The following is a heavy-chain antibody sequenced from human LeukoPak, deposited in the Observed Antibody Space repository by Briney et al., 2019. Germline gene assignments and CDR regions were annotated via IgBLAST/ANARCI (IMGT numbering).Heavy chain of an antibody. Sequence: GASVKVSCKASGGTFSSYAISWVRQAPGQGLEWMGGIIPIFGTANYAQKFQGRVTITADESTSTAYMELRSLRSDDTAVYYCARLAGTTGRVIDYWGQGTLVTVSS. D-gene: IGHD1-1*01. CDR1: GGTFSSYA. CDR3: ARLAGTTGRVIDY. J-gene: IGHJ4*02. CDR2: IIPIFGTA. V-gene: IGHV1-69*13.